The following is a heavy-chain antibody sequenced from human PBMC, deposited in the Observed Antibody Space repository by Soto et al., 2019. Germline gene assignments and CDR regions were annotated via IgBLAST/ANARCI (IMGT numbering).Heavy chain of an antibody. J-gene: IGHJ6*02. CDR3: ARTHCSSTSSGEANV. Sequence: GESLKISCKSSGYSFTSYWIAWVRQMPGKGLEWMGIIYPGDSDTRYSPSFQGQVTISVDKSISTAYLQSSSLKASDTAMYYCARTHCSSTSSGEANVWGQRTTVIVSS. CDR2: IYPGDSDT. D-gene: IGHD2-2*01. CDR1: GYSFTSYW. V-gene: IGHV5-51*01.